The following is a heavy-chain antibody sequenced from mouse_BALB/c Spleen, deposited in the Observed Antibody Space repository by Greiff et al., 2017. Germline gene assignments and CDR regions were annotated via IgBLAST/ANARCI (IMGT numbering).Heavy chain of an antibody. CDR3: ARDGPGHLWLYPFYYAMDY. CDR1: GFTFSSYG. J-gene: IGHJ4*01. Sequence: EVKLVESGGGLVQPGGSLKLSCAASGFTFSSYGMSWVRQTPDKRLELVATINSNGGSTYYPDSVKGRFTISRDNAKNTLYLQMSSLKSEDTAMYYCARDGPGHLWLYPFYYAMDYWGQGTSVTVSS. D-gene: IGHD3-2*01. V-gene: IGHV5-6-3*01. CDR2: INSNGGST.